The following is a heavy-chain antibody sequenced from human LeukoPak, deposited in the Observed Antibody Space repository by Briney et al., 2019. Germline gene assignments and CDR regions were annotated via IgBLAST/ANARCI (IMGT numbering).Heavy chain of an antibody. Sequence: QTGRSLRLSRAASGFTFSSYAMHWVRQAPGKGLEWVAVISYDGSNKYYADSVKGRFTISRDNSKNTLYLQMNSLRAEDTAVYYCAKAVKWGYSSSWYDYWGQGTLVTVSS. CDR2: ISYDGSNK. CDR1: GFTFSSYA. V-gene: IGHV3-30-3*01. CDR3: AKAVKWGYSSSWYDY. J-gene: IGHJ4*02. D-gene: IGHD6-13*01.